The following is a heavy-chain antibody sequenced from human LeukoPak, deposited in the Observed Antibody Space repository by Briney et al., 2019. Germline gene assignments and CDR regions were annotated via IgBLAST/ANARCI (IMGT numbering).Heavy chain of an antibody. V-gene: IGHV1-2*02. D-gene: IGHD3-10*01. CDR2: INPNSGGT. J-gene: IGHJ3*02. Sequence: ASVKVSCKASGYTFTGYYMHWVRQAPGQGLEWMGWINPNSGGTNYAQKFQGRVTMTRDTSISTAYMELSSLRSEDTAVYYCARFGAYYYGPPDAFDIWGQGTMVTVSS. CDR3: ARFGAYYYGPPDAFDI. CDR1: GYTFTGYY.